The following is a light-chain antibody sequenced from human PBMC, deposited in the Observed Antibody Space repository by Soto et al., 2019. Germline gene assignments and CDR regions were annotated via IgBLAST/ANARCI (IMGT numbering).Light chain of an antibody. V-gene: IGLV3-21*02. CDR1: NIGSKS. Sequence: SYELAQPPSVSVAPGQTARITWGGNNIGSKSVHRYQQKPGQAPVLVVYDDSDRPSGIRERFSGSNSGNTATLTISRVEAGDEADYYCQVWDRSSDHLYVFGTGTKV. J-gene: IGLJ1*01. CDR2: DDS. CDR3: QVWDRSSDHLYV.